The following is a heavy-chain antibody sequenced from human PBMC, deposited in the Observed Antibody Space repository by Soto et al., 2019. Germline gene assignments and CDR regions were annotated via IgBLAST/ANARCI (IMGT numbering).Heavy chain of an antibody. Sequence: VQLVESGGGVVQTGRSLRLSCAASGFTFSSYGMHWVRQAPGKGMEWVAVISYDGSNKYYADSVKGRFTISRDNSKNTLYLQMNSLRAEDTAVYYCAKNLGSRGWFDPWGQGTPVTVSS. CDR1: GFTFSSYG. CDR2: ISYDGSNK. V-gene: IGHV3-30*18. D-gene: IGHD3-10*01. J-gene: IGHJ5*02. CDR3: AKNLGSRGWFDP.